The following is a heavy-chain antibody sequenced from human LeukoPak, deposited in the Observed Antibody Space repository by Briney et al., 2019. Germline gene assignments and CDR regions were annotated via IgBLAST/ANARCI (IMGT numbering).Heavy chain of an antibody. CDR1: GYTSTAYG. J-gene: IGHJ4*02. CDR2: ISFYNGDA. Sequence: GASVKVSCKASGYTSTAYGISWVRQAPGQGPGWLGWISFYNGDANYGQKAQGRVTMTTETSTGTAYMELRSLRSDDTAVYYCASPYSSGWYPFDYWGQGTLVIVSS. V-gene: IGHV1-18*01. D-gene: IGHD6-19*01. CDR3: ASPYSSGWYPFDY.